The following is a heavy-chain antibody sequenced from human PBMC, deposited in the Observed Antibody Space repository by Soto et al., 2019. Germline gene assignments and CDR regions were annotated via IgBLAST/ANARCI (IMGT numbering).Heavy chain of an antibody. CDR1: GGSFSNYI. CDR3: SRCLLGQQWLVGFDT. V-gene: IGHV1-69*01. CDR2: TIPMFATA. Sequence: QVHLVQSGAEVKKPGSSVKVSCKASGGSFSNYIFAWVRQAPGQGLEWMGGTIPMFATAQYAQKLQGRVTITADESTSTVYMDLTSLTGDDSAVYYCSRCLLGQQWLVGFDTWGQGTLVTVSS. D-gene: IGHD6-19*01. J-gene: IGHJ4*02.